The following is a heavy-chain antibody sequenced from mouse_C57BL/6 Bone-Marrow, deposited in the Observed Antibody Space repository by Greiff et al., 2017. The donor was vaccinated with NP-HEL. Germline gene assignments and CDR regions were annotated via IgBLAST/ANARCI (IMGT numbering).Heavy chain of an antibody. CDR2: IYPGSGST. D-gene: IGHD2-4*01. J-gene: IGHJ3*01. Sequence: VQLQQPGAELVKPGASVKMSCKASGYTFTSYWITWVKQRPGQGLEWIGDIYPGSGSTNYNEKFKSKATLTVDTSSSTAYMQLSSLTSEDSAVYYCARNGGYDYLFAYWGQGTLVTVSA. V-gene: IGHV1-55*01. CDR3: ARNGGYDYLFAY. CDR1: GYTFTSYW.